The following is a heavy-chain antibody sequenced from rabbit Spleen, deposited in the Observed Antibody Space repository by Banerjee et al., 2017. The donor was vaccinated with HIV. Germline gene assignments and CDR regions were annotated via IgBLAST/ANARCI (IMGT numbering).Heavy chain of an antibody. CDR2: IAGSSSDFT. Sequence: QSLEESGGGLVQPEGSLALTCKASGFSFSSSDYICWVRQAPGKGLEWISCIAGSSSDFTYSATWAKGRFTCSKTSSTTVTLQMTSLTVADTATYFCARDTSSSFSSYGMDLWVQGTLVTVS. CDR1: GFSFSSSDY. V-gene: IGHV1S40*01. CDR3: ARDTSSSFSSYGMDL. D-gene: IGHD1-1*01. J-gene: IGHJ6*01.